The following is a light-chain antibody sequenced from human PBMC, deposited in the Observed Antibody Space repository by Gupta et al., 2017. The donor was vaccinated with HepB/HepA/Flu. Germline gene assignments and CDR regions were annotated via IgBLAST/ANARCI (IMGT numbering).Light chain of an antibody. J-gene: IGLJ3*02. CDR1: SSNIGSNY. V-gene: IGLV1-47*01. CDR3: AAWDDSLSGLWV. Sequence: QSLLTQPPAASGPPVRMISTSCSRSSSNIGSNYVYWYQQLPGTAPKLLIYGNNQRPSGVPDRFSGSKSGTSASLAISGLRSEDEADYYCAAWDDSLSGLWVFGGGTKLTVL. CDR2: GNN.